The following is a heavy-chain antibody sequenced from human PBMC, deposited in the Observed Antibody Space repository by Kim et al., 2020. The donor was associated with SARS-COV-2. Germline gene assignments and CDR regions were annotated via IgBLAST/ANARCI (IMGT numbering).Heavy chain of an antibody. V-gene: IGHV1-3*01. CDR3: ARRLHDSSGRKGFDY. CDR2: INAGNGNT. Sequence: ASVKVFCKASGYTFTSYAMHWVRQAPGQRLEWMGWINAGNGNTKYSQKFQGRVTITRDTSASTAYMELSSLRSEDTAVYYCARRLHDSSGRKGFDYWGQGTLVTVSS. J-gene: IGHJ4*02. D-gene: IGHD3-22*01. CDR1: GYTFTSYA.